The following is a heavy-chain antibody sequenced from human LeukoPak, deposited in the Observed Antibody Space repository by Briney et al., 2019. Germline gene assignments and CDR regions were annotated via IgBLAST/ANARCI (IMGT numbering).Heavy chain of an antibody. D-gene: IGHD1-26*01. Sequence: SETLSPTCTVSGGSISSSSYYWGWIRQPPGKGLEWIGSIYYSGSTYYNPSLKSRVTISVDTSKNQFSLKLSSVTAADTAVYYCARDRWELLTGPFDYWGQGTLVTVSS. V-gene: IGHV4-39*07. CDR2: IYYSGST. CDR1: GGSISSSSYY. J-gene: IGHJ4*02. CDR3: ARDRWELLTGPFDY.